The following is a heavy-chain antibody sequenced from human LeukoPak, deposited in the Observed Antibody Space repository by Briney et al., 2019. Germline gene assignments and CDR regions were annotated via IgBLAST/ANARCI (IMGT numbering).Heavy chain of an antibody. CDR3: ARTRRRYYYGSGSYYWFDP. Sequence: ASVKVSCKASGYTFTSYYMHWVRQAPGQGLEWMGIINPSGGSTSYAQKFQGRVTMTRDTSTSTVYMELSSLRSEDTAVYYCARTRRRYYYGSGSYYWFDPWGQGTLVTVSS. CDR1: GYTFTSYY. D-gene: IGHD3-10*01. V-gene: IGHV1-46*01. CDR2: INPSGGST. J-gene: IGHJ5*02.